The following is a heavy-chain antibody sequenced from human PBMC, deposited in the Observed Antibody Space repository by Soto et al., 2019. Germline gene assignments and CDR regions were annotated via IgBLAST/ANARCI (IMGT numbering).Heavy chain of an antibody. D-gene: IGHD2-2*01. CDR3: TRDRHCISTSCYSRTYYYGMDV. Sequence: GGPLRLSCTASGFTFGDYAMSWFRQAPGKGLEWVGFIRSKAYGGTTEYAASVKGRFTISRDDSKSIAYLQMNSLKTEDTAVYYCTRDRHCISTSCYSRTYYYGMDVWGQWTTVTVSS. CDR2: IRSKAYGGTT. CDR1: GFTFGDYA. J-gene: IGHJ6*02. V-gene: IGHV3-49*03.